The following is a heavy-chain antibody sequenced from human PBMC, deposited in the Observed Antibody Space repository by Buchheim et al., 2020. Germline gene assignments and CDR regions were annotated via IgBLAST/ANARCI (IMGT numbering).Heavy chain of an antibody. CDR3: ARHGNGELRFLEWLSPRFDP. D-gene: IGHD3-3*01. CDR1: GYSFTSYW. Sequence: EVQLVQSGAEVKKPGESLRISCKGSGYSFTSYWISWVRQMPGKGLEWMGRIDPSDSYTNYSPSFQGHVTISADKSISTAYLQWSSLKASDTAMYYCARHGNGELRFLEWLSPRFDPWGQGTL. J-gene: IGHJ5*02. V-gene: IGHV5-10-1*03. CDR2: IDPSDSYT.